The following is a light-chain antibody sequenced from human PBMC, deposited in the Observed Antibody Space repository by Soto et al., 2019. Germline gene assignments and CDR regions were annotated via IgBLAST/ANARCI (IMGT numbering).Light chain of an antibody. CDR1: QGIRNF. CDR3: QKYSSVPV. Sequence: DIQMTQSPTSLSASVGDRVTITCRASQGIRNFVAWYQQKPGKAPTLLIYAASTWHSGVPSRFSGSGSGTDFTLTINSLQPEDVATYSCQKYSSVPVFGPGTKVEIK. J-gene: IGKJ3*01. V-gene: IGKV1-27*01. CDR2: AAS.